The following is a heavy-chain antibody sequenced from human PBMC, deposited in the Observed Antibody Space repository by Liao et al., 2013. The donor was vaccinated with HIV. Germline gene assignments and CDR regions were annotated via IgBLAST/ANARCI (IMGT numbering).Heavy chain of an antibody. CDR1: GGSMSDYY. J-gene: IGHJ4*02. CDR3: ARASGYFDGSGLYY. V-gene: IGHV4-4*07. Sequence: QVQLQESGPGVVKPSETLSLTCTVSGGSMSDYYWSWIRQPAGRGLEWIGHIYTSGSANYNPSLKSRVTISVDTSKDQFSLKLSSVTAADTAIYYCARASGYFDGSGLYYWGQGTLVTVSS. D-gene: IGHD3-22*01. CDR2: IYTSGSA.